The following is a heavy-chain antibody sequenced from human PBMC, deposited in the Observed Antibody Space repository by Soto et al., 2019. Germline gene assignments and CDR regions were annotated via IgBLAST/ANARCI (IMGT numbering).Heavy chain of an antibody. CDR2: INHSGST. CDR3: ARARGRGYSYGYFGY. D-gene: IGHD5-18*01. CDR1: GGSFSGYY. V-gene: IGHV4-34*01. J-gene: IGHJ4*02. Sequence: QVQLQQWGAGLLKPSETLSLTCAVYGGSFSGYYWSWIRQPPGKGLEWIGEINHSGSTNYNPSLKSRVTISVDTSKNQFSRKLSSVTAADTAVYYCARARGRGYSYGYFGYWGQGTLVTVSS.